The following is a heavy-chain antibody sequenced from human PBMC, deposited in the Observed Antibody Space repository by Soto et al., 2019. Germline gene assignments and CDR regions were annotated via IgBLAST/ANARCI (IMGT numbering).Heavy chain of an antibody. D-gene: IGHD6-13*01. CDR2: IYYSGRT. V-gene: IGHV4-30-4*02. Sequence: SETLSLTCTVSGGSISSGDYYWSWIRQPPGKGLGWIGYIYYSGRTDYCAPLRSPVHISVDPYMLHFSLELSSGADADTALYYCARRIAAAGRDAFDNCGQGRMV. J-gene: IGHJ3*02. CDR3: ARRIAAAGRDAFDN. CDR1: GGSISSGDYY.